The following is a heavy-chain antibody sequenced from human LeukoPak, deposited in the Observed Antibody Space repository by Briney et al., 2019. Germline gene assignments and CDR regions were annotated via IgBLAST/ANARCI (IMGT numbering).Heavy chain of an antibody. CDR2: IDTRCRTI. J-gene: IGHJ3*01. Sequence: PGGSLRLSCSAPGFTFSTYEMNWVRQAPGKGLEWVSYIDTRCRTIYYADSVKGRFTISRDNAKNSLYLQMNSLRVEDTAVYYCARDLVSGAYTFDFWGQGTMVTVSS. CDR3: ARDLVSGAYTFDF. V-gene: IGHV3-48*03. D-gene: IGHD3-16*01. CDR1: GFTFSTYE.